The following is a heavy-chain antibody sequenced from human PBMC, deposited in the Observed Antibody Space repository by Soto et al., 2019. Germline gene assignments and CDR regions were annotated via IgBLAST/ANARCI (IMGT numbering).Heavy chain of an antibody. D-gene: IGHD5-12*01. V-gene: IGHV4-34*01. Sequence: QVQLQQWGAGLLKPSETLSLTCAVYGGSFSGYYWSWIRQPPGKGLEWIGEINHSGSTNYNPSLRRRVTIPVETSKNQFALKLSSVTAADTAVYYCARRGYSGYELDYWGQGTLVTVSS. CDR3: ARRGYSGYELDY. CDR2: INHSGST. CDR1: GGSFSGYY. J-gene: IGHJ4*02.